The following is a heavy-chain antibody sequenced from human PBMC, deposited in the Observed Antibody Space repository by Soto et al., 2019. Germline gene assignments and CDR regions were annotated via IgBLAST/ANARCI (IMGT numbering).Heavy chain of an antibody. Sequence: SETLSLTCTVSGGSISSGYYYWSWIRQPPGKGLEWIGYIYYSGSTYYNPSLKSRVTISVDTSKNQFSLKLSSVTAADTAVYYCARGPDYYGSGSYYNEDYYYYGMDVWGQGTTVTVSS. CDR2: IYYSGST. CDR3: ARGPDYYGSGSYYNEDYYYYGMDV. J-gene: IGHJ6*02. D-gene: IGHD3-10*01. CDR1: GGSISSGYYY. V-gene: IGHV4-30-4*01.